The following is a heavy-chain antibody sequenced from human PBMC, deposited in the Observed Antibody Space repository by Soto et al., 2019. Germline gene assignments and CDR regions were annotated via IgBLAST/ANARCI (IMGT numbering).Heavy chain of an antibody. CDR2: ISSSSSYI. V-gene: IGHV3-21*01. D-gene: IGHD6-19*01. Sequence: GGSLRLSCAASGFTFSSYSMNWVRQAPGKGLEWVSSISSSSSYIYYADSVKGRFTISRDNAKNSLYLQMNSLRAEDTAVYYCSRDAVEGRSGWYWYFDLWGRGTLVTVSS. CDR3: SRDAVEGRSGWYWYFDL. J-gene: IGHJ2*01. CDR1: GFTFSSYS.